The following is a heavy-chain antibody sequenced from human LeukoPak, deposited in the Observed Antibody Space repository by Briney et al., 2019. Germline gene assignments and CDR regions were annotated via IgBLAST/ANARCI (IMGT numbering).Heavy chain of an antibody. CDR3: AKDFTLGSYPGGFDY. D-gene: IGHD1-26*01. CDR1: GFTFSSYG. J-gene: IGHJ4*02. V-gene: IGHV3-30*18. Sequence: GGSLRLSCAASGFTFSSYGMHWVRQAPGKGLEWVAVISYDGSNNYYADSVKGRFTISRDNSKNTLYLQMNSLRAEDTAVYYCAKDFTLGSYPGGFDYWGQGTLVTVSS. CDR2: ISYDGSNN.